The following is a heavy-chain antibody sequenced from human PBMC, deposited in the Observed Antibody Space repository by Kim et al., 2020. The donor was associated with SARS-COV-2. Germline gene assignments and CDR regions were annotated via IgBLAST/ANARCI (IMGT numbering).Heavy chain of an antibody. V-gene: IGHV4-34*01. CDR2: ST. D-gene: IGHD3-3*02. J-gene: IGHJ5*02. Sequence: STNNNPSLKSRVTISGDTSKNQSSLKLSSVTAADTAVYYCARGPVGFFNLWGQGTLVTVSS. CDR3: ARGPVGFFNL.